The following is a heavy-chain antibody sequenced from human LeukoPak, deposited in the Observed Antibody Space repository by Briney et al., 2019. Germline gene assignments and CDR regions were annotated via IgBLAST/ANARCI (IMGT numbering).Heavy chain of an antibody. V-gene: IGHV1-46*01. Sequence: GASVKVSCKASGYTFTSYYMHWVRQAPGQGLEWMGIINPSGGSTSYAQKFQGRVTMTRDTSTSTVYMELSSLRSEDTAVYYCARAYYDILTGPFDSDAFDIWGQGTMVTVSS. CDR1: GYTFTSYY. D-gene: IGHD3-9*01. CDR3: ARAYYDILTGPFDSDAFDI. CDR2: INPSGGST. J-gene: IGHJ3*02.